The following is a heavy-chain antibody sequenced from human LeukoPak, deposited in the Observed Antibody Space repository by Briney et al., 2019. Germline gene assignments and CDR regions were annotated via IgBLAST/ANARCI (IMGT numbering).Heavy chain of an antibody. D-gene: IGHD5-18*01. J-gene: IGHJ4*02. CDR3: AKGIELWLTYFDH. CDR1: GFTFSSYV. CDR2: FSGNGDST. Sequence: PGGSLRFSSVASGFTFSSYVMNWVRRAPGKGLEWVSAFSGNGDSTYYADSVKGRFTISRDNSKNTLSLQMNSLRAEDTAVYYCAKGIELWLTYFDHWGQGTLVTASS. V-gene: IGHV3-23*01.